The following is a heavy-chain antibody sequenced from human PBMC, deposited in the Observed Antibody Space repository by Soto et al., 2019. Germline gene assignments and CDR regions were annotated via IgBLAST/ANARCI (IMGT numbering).Heavy chain of an antibody. Sequence: QVQLVESGGGVVQPGKSLRLSCAASGFTFSSYGIHWVRQVPGKGLEWVAVIWYEGSLKYYADFAKGRFTISRDNSQNMVYLQTSSLRGEDTAVYYCARASPIWSQVDYWGQGTLVTV. V-gene: IGHV3-33*01. CDR3: ARASPIWSQVDY. J-gene: IGHJ4*02. D-gene: IGHD1-26*01. CDR1: GFTFSSYG. CDR2: IWYEGSLK.